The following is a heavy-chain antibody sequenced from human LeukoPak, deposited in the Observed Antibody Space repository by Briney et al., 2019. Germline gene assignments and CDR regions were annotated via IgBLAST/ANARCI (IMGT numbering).Heavy chain of an antibody. D-gene: IGHD5/OR15-5a*01. CDR3: ASRGRIYEEVETLIDY. CDR2: ISSSSSYI. Sequence: GGSLRLSCAASGFTFSSYSMNWVRQAPGKGLEWVSSISSSSSYIYYADSVKGRFTISRDNAKNPLYLQMNSLRAEDTAVYYCASRGRIYEEVETLIDYWGQGTLVTVSS. CDR1: GFTFSSYS. J-gene: IGHJ4*02. V-gene: IGHV3-21*01.